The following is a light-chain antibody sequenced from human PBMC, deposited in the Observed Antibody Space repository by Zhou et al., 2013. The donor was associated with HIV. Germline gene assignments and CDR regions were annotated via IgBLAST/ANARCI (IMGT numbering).Light chain of an antibody. V-gene: IGKV3-20*01. CDR1: QSVNSNY. CDR3: QQYGGSYT. J-gene: IGKJ2*01. CDR2: GVS. Sequence: EIVLTQSPGTLSLSPGERVTLSCRASQSVNSNYLAWYQQKPAQAPRLLIYGVSTRASGIPDRFSGSGSGTDFTLTLSRLEPEDFAVYYCQQYGGSYTFGQGTKLEIK.